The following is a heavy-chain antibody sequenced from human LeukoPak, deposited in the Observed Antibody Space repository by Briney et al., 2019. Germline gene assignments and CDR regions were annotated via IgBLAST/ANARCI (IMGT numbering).Heavy chain of an antibody. Sequence: SETLSLTCAVYGGSFSGYYWSWIRQPPGKGLERIGEINHSGSTNYNPSLKSRVTISVDTSKNQFSLKLSSVTAADTAVYYCARGRGLELPNYYYYYMDVWGKGTTVTVSS. CDR1: GGSFSGYY. CDR2: INHSGST. J-gene: IGHJ6*03. D-gene: IGHD1-7*01. CDR3: ARGRGLELPNYYYYYMDV. V-gene: IGHV4-34*01.